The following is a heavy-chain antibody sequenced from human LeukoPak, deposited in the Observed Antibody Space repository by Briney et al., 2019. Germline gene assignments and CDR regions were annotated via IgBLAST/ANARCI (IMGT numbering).Heavy chain of an antibody. CDR3: ASVAYGAGSSSY. CDR2: ISSSSSYI. D-gene: IGHD6-6*01. Sequence: GGSLRLSCAASGFTFSSYSMNWVRQAPGKGLEWVSSISSSSSYIYYADSVKGRFTISRDNAKNSLYLQMNSLRAEDTAVYYCASVAYGAGSSSYWGQGTLVTVSS. V-gene: IGHV3-21*01. J-gene: IGHJ4*02. CDR1: GFTFSSYS.